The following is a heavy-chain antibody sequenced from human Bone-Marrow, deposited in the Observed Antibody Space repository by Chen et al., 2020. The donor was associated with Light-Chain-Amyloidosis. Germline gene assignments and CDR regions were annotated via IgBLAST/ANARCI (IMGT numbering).Heavy chain of an antibody. V-gene: IGHV4-61*08. CDR2: IYYSGIA. CDR1: GGSVNSGDDY. CDR3: ARIGGNYLRRDAFDR. Sequence: QVQLQESGPVLVKPSETLFLTCTVSGGSVNSGDDYWTWIRQPPGKGLEWIGYIYYSGIANYNASLKSRVTISLDTSKNQFSLRLNSVTAADTAVYYCARIGGNYLRRDAFDRWGQGTKVIVSS. J-gene: IGHJ3*02. D-gene: IGHD3-10*01.